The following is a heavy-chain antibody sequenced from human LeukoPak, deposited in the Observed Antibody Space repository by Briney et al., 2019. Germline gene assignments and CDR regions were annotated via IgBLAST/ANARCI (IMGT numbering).Heavy chain of an antibody. CDR1: GYTFTSYD. CDR2: IQPKGGNT. Sequence: ASVKLSCKASGYTFTSYDMNGVRHATGQGREWMERIQPKGGNTEYAQKRQGRDAMTRNTSKHTANIELSSLRSEDTAVSYCSRLGNEGYHDYWGQGTLVTVSS. V-gene: IGHV1-8*01. J-gene: IGHJ4*02. D-gene: IGHD5-12*01. CDR3: SRLGNEGYHDY.